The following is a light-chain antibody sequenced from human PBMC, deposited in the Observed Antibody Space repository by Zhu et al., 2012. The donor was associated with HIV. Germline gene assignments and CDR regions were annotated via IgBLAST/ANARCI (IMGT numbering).Light chain of an antibody. J-gene: IGKJ4*01. Sequence: IVMTQSPATLSVSLGERVTLSCRASQSISSNLAWYQQKPGQAPRLVIYGAFIRATGIPARFSGSGSGTEFSLTISSLESEDFAVYYCQQYDNWPPLTFGEDQGEIK. V-gene: IGKV3-15*01. CDR2: GAF. CDR3: QQYDNWPPLT. CDR1: QSISSN.